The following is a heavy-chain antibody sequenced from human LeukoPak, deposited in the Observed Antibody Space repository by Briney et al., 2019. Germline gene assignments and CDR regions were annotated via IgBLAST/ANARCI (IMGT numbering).Heavy chain of an antibody. Sequence: PGGSLRLSCAASGFTFSSYWMSWVRQAPGKGLEWVANIKQDGSEKYYVDSVKGRFTISRDNAKNSLYLQMNSPRAEDTAVYYCAGTSTAVAGYYFDYWGQGTLVTVSS. J-gene: IGHJ4*02. D-gene: IGHD6-19*01. CDR2: IKQDGSEK. CDR1: GFTFSSYW. V-gene: IGHV3-7*01. CDR3: AGTSTAVAGYYFDY.